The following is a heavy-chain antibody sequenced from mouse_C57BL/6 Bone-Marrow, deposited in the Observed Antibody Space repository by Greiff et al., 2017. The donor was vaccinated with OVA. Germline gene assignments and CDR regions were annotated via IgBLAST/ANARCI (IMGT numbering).Heavy chain of an antibody. Sequence: EVQGVESGGGLVKPGGSLKLSCAASGFTFSSYAMSWVRQTPEKRLEWVATISDGGSYTYYPDNVKGRFTISRDNAKNNLYLQMSHLKSEDTAMYYCATYYGNYFRGYFDVWGTGTTVTVSS. V-gene: IGHV5-4*01. J-gene: IGHJ1*03. CDR3: ATYYGNYFRGYFDV. CDR2: ISDGGSYT. CDR1: GFTFSSYA. D-gene: IGHD2-10*01.